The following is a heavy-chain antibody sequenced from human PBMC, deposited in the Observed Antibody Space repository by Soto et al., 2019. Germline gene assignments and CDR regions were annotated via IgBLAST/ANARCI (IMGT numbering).Heavy chain of an antibody. V-gene: IGHV3-30*18. J-gene: IGHJ4*02. D-gene: IGHD3-22*01. CDR3: AKDLGAVAYDSSGYSLWPLDY. CDR2: ISYDGSNK. CDR1: GFTFSSYG. Sequence: QVQLVESGGGVVQPGRSLRLSCAASGFTFSSYGMHWVRQAPGKGLEWVAVISYDGSNKYYADSVKGRFTISRDNSKNTLYLQMNSLRAEDTAVYYCAKDLGAVAYDSSGYSLWPLDYWGQGTLVTVSS.